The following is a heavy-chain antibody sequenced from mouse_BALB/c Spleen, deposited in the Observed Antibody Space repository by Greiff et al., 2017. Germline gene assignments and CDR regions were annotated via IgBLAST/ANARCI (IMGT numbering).Heavy chain of an antibody. D-gene: IGHD2-4*01. V-gene: IGHV5-6-5*01. Sequence: EVMLVESGGGLVKPGGSLKLSCAASGFTFSSYAMSWVRQTPEKRLEWVASISSGGSTYYPDSVKGRFTISRDNARNILYLQMSSLRSEDTAMYYCARNYDGGYYAMDYWGQGTSVTVSS. J-gene: IGHJ4*01. CDR3: ARNYDGGYYAMDY. CDR2: ISSGGST. CDR1: GFTFSSYA.